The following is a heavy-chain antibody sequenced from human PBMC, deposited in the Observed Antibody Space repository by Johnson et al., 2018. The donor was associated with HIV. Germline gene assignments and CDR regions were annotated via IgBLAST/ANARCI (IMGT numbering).Heavy chain of an antibody. CDR2: ISYDGSNK. Sequence: QVQLVESGGGVVQPGRSLRLSCAASGFTFSGYAMHWVRQAPGKGLEWVAVISYDGSNKYYADSVKGRFTISRDNSKNTLYLQMNSLRAEDTALYYCARAGGTGTAYDACDMWGQGTMVTVSS. CDR3: ARAGGTGTAYDACDM. J-gene: IGHJ3*02. D-gene: IGHD1-7*01. CDR1: GFTFSGYA. V-gene: IGHV3-30*04.